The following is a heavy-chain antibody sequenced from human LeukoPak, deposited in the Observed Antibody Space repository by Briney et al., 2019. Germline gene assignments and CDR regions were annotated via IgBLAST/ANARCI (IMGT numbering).Heavy chain of an antibody. V-gene: IGHV1-8*01. CDR3: ARVTSSGWYWLGY. Sequence: ASVKVSCKASGHTFTSYDINWVRQATGQGLEWMGWMNPNSGNTGYAQKFQGRVTTTRNTSISTANMELSSLRSEDTAVYYCARVTSSGWYWLGYWGQGTLVTVSS. J-gene: IGHJ4*02. CDR2: MNPNSGNT. CDR1: GHTFTSYD. D-gene: IGHD6-19*01.